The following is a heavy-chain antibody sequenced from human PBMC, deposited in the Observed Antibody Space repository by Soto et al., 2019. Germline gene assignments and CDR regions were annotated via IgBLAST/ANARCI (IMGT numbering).Heavy chain of an antibody. CDR2: IWYDGSNK. CDR1: GFTFSSYG. J-gene: IGHJ3*02. D-gene: IGHD2-2*01. Sequence: GGSLRLSCAASGFTFSSYGMHWVRQAPGKGLEWVAVIWYDGSNKYYADSVKGRFTISRDNSKNTLYLQMNSLKAEDTAVYYCARADALLGLWTRPDGDAFDIWGQGTMVTV. V-gene: IGHV3-33*01. CDR3: ARADALLGLWTRPDGDAFDI.